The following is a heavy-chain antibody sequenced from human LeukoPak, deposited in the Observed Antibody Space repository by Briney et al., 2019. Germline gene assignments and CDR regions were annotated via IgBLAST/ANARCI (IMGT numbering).Heavy chain of an antibody. CDR1: GFTFTNYA. Sequence: GGSLRLSCAASGFTFTNYAMSWVRQAPGKGLEWVSLISGSGGSTDYADSVKGRLTISRDNSKNTLYLQMNSLRAEDTAVYYCALVPAAIGIWSYHYGMDVWGQGTTVTVSS. CDR3: ALVPAAIGIWSYHYGMDV. J-gene: IGHJ6*02. V-gene: IGHV3-23*01. CDR2: ISGSGGST. D-gene: IGHD2-2*01.